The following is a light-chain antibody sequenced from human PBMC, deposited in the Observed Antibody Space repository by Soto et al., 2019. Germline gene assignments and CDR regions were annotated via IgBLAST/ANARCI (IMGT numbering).Light chain of an antibody. V-gene: IGLV6-57*03. Sequence: NFMLTQPHSVSESPGKTVTISCTRSSGSIASNYVQWYQQRPGSAPTTVIYEDNQRRSGVPDRFSGSIDSSSNSASLTISGLKTEDGADYFCQSYDSSNVVFGGGTKLTVL. J-gene: IGLJ2*01. CDR1: SGSIASNY. CDR2: EDN. CDR3: QSYDSSNVV.